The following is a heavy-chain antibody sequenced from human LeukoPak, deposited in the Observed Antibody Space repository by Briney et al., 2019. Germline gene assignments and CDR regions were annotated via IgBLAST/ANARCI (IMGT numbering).Heavy chain of an antibody. Sequence: SETLSLTCTVSGGPISSYYWSWIRQPPGKGLEWIGYIYYSGSTNYNPSLKSRVTISVDTSKNQFSLKLSSVTAADTAVYYCARDIGPWGQGTLVTVSS. D-gene: IGHD1-26*01. CDR1: GGPISSYY. J-gene: IGHJ4*02. V-gene: IGHV4-59*01. CDR2: IYYSGST. CDR3: ARDIGP.